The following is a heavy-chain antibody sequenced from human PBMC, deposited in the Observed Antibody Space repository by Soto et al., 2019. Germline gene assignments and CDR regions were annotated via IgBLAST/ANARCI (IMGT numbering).Heavy chain of an antibody. J-gene: IGHJ4*02. CDR2: INAGNGNT. D-gene: IGHD6-13*01. V-gene: IGHV1-3*01. Sequence: ASVKVSCKASGYTFTSYAMHWARQAPGQRLEWMGWINAGNGNTKYSQKFQGRVTVTRDTSASTAYMELSSLRSEDTAVYYCASGIAAAGRIDYWGQGTLVTVSS. CDR1: GYTFTSYA. CDR3: ASGIAAAGRIDY.